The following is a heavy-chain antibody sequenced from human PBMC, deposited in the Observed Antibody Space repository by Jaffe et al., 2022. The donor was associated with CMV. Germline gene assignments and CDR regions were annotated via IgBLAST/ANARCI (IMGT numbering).Heavy chain of an antibody. D-gene: IGHD3-10*01. CDR3: ARDGGRWFGELFQSPLVNYYYYMDV. CDR1: GFTFSSYS. Sequence: EVQLVESGGGLVKPGGSLRLSCAASGFTFSSYSMNWVRQAPGKGLEWVSSISSSSSYIYYADSVKGRFTISRDNAKNSLYLQMNSLRAEDTAVYYCARDGGRWFGELFQSPLVNYYYYMDVWGKGTTVTVSS. CDR2: ISSSSSYI. V-gene: IGHV3-21*01. J-gene: IGHJ6*03.